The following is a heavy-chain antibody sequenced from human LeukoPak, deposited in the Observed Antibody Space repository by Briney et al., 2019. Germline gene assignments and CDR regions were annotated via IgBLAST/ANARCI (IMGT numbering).Heavy chain of an antibody. J-gene: IGHJ4*02. CDR1: GFTFRKYW. Sequence: GGSLRLSCATSGFTFRKYWMSWVRQAPGKGLEWVANINQDGSETYYADSVKGRFTISRDNSKNTLYLQMNSLRAEDTAVYYCAKAGYSSGWYYFDYWGQGTLVTASS. CDR3: AKAGYSSGWYYFDY. CDR2: INQDGSET. D-gene: IGHD6-19*01. V-gene: IGHV3-7*01.